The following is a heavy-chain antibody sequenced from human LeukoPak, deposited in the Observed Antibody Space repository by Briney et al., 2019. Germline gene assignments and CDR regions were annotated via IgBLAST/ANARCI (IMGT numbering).Heavy chain of an antibody. D-gene: IGHD3-22*01. V-gene: IGHV5-51*01. J-gene: IGHJ3*02. CDR2: IYPGDSDT. Sequence: GESLKIFCKGSGYSFTSYWIGWVRQMPGKGLEWMGIIYPGDSDTRYSPSFQGQVTISADKSISTAYLQWSSLKASDTAMYYCARLSGDSSGSDAFDIWGQGTMVTVSS. CDR3: ARLSGDSSGSDAFDI. CDR1: GYSFTSYW.